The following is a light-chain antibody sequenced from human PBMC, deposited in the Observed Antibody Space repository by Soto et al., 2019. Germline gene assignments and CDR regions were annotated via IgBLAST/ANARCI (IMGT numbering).Light chain of an antibody. Sequence: EIVMTQSPATLSLSPGERATLSCRASQSVNSKLAWYQQKPGQSPRLVIYHASTRATGIPARFGGSGSGTEFTLTISSLQSEDFAVYYCQEYNNWPLLTFGQGTRLEI. CDR1: QSVNSK. V-gene: IGKV3D-15*01. J-gene: IGKJ5*01. CDR3: QEYNNWPLLT. CDR2: HAS.